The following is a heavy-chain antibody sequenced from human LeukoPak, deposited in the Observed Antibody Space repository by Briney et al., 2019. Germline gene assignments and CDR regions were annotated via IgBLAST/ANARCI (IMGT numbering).Heavy chain of an antibody. CDR3: ARDSSSFNGNWFDP. J-gene: IGHJ5*02. V-gene: IGHV1-18*01. CDR1: GYTLTSYG. D-gene: IGHD6-13*01. CDR2: ISAYNGNT. Sequence: ASVKVSCKASGYTLTSYGISWVRQAPGQGLEWMGWISAYNGNTNYAQKLQGRVTMTTDTSTSTAYMELRSLRSDDTAVYYCARDSSSFNGNWFDPWGQGTLVTVSS.